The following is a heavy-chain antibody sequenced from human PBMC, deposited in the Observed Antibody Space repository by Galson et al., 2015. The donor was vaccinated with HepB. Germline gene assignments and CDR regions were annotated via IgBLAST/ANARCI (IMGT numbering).Heavy chain of an antibody. Sequence: SLRLSCAASGFTFSSYDMHWVRQAPGKGLEWVAVIWYDGSNKYYADSVKGRFTISRDNSKNTLYLQMNSLRAEDTAVYYCASEYGSGESWGQGTLVTVSS. J-gene: IGHJ5*02. V-gene: IGHV3-33*01. CDR3: ASEYGSGES. CDR2: IWYDGSNK. D-gene: IGHD3-10*01. CDR1: GFTFSSYD.